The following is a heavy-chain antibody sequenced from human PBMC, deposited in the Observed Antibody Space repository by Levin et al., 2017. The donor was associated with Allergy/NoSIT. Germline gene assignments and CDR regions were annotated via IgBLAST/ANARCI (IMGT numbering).Heavy chain of an antibody. D-gene: IGHD2-8*02. CDR2: IYPNTGGT. J-gene: IGHJ5*02. CDR1: GYTFTDYH. CDR3: ARIWSSAPNWIDP. V-gene: IGHV1-2*02. Sequence: ASVKVSCKASGYTFTDYHIHWVRQAPGQGLEWMGWIYPNTGGTNYAQNFQGRVTMTRDTSISTVYMELGRLRSDDTAFYYCARIWSSAPNWIDPWGQGTLVTVSS.